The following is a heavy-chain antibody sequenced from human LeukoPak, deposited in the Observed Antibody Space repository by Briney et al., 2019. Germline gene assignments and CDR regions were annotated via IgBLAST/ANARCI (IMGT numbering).Heavy chain of an antibody. CDR3: ASGYCSSTSCYSGYYYMDV. CDR2: INPSGGST. CDR1: GYTFTSYY. V-gene: IGHV1-46*01. J-gene: IGHJ6*03. D-gene: IGHD2-2*01. Sequence: ASVKVSCKASGYTFTSYYMHWVRQAPGQGLEWMGIINPSGGSTSYAQKFQGRVTMTRDMSTSTVYMELSSLRSEDTAVYYRASGYCSSTSCYSGYYYMDVWGKGTTVTVSS.